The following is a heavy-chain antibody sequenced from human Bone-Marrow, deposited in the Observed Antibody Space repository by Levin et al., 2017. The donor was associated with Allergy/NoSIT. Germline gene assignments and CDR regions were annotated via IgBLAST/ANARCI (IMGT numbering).Heavy chain of an antibody. V-gene: IGHV3-30-3*01. CDR3: ARSKWPRSYYFDY. CDR1: GFTFSSYA. Sequence: GGSLRLSCAASGFTFSSYAMHWVRQAPGKGLEWVAVISYDGSNKYYADSVKGRFTISRDNSKNTLYLQMTSLRAEDTAVYYCARSKWPRSYYFDYWGQGTLVTVSS. D-gene: IGHD5-12*01. J-gene: IGHJ4*02. CDR2: ISYDGSNK.